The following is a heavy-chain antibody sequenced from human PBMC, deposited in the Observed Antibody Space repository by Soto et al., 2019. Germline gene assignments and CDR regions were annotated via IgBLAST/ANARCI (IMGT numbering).Heavy chain of an antibody. V-gene: IGHV4-4*07. Sequence: SETLSLTCTVSGASISGFYWSWIRKSAGKGLEWIGRIYATGTTDYNPSLKSRVMMSVDTSKKQFSLKLRSVTAADTAVYYCARYGTQTLRDCFAPWGQG. J-gene: IGHJ5*02. CDR1: GASISGFY. CDR2: IYATGTT. CDR3: ARYGTQTLRDCFAP. D-gene: IGHD1-1*01.